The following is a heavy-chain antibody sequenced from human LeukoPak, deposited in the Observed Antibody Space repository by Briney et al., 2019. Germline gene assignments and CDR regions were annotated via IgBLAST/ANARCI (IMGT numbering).Heavy chain of an antibody. CDR2: IWCDGNNK. CDR1: GFTFSSYG. J-gene: IGHJ4*02. D-gene: IGHD2-21*01. V-gene: IGHV3-33*01. CDR3: ARDPLAYCGGDCLGYFDY. Sequence: PGGSLRLSCAASGFTFSSYGMHWVRQAPGKGLEWVAVIWCDGNNKYYADSVKGRFTISRDNSKNTLYLQMNSLRAEDTAVYYCARDPLAYCGGDCLGYFDYWGQGTLVTVSS.